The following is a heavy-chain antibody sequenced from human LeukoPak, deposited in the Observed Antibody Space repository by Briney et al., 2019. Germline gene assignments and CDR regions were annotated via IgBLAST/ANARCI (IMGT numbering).Heavy chain of an antibody. V-gene: IGHV4-39*07. J-gene: IGHJ5*02. CDR2: IYTSGST. CDR3: AGLRGYSGYEATKGFNWFDP. Sequence: PSETLSLTCTVSSGSISTSNYYWGWVRQPPGKALEWIGRIYTSGSTNYNPSLKSRVTISVDTSKNPFSLKLSSVTAADTAVYYCAGLRGYSGYEATKGFNWFDPWGQGTLVTVSS. D-gene: IGHD5-12*01. CDR1: SGSISTSNYY.